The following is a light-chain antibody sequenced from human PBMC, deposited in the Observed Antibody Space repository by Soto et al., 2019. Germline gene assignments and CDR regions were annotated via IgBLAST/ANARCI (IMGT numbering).Light chain of an antibody. Sequence: DIQLTQSPFFLSASVGDRVTISCRASQAIYSYLAWYQQKPGKAPKLLIFGASKLQSGVPSRFSGSGSRTEFTLTISSLRPEDFATYYCQQLHSHPRTFGQGPKLQIK. CDR2: GAS. CDR1: QAIYSY. J-gene: IGKJ2*01. V-gene: IGKV1-9*01. CDR3: QQLHSHPRT.